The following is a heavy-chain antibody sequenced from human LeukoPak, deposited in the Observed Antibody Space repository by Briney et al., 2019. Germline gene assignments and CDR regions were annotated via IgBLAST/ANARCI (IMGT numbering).Heavy chain of an antibody. D-gene: IGHD3-22*01. V-gene: IGHV3-23*01. J-gene: IGHJ4*02. CDR1: GFTFSAYA. CDR2: ISEDGGAR. CDR3: AKESLPHRGYYFDS. Sequence: PGGSLRLSCAASGFTFSAYAMSWVRQAPVKGLEWVSAISEDGGARLYADSVKGRFTISRDNSENTVSLQVNSLRAGDTAVYFCAKESLPHRGYYFDSWGRGTLITVSS.